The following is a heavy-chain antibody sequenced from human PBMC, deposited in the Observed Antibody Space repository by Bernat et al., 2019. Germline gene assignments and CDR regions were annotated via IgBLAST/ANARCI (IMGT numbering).Heavy chain of an antibody. V-gene: IGHV1-2*04. CDR1: GYTFTDYY. D-gene: IGHD2-2*01. Sequence: QVQLVQSGAEVKEPGASVKISCKASGYTFTDYYIHWVRQAPVQGLEWMGWINPNNGDTNYAQKFQGWVTMTRDKSINTTYMELSSPRPVDTAVYYCARADRRTLYYDFYGMDVWGQGTTVTVSS. CDR2: INPNNGDT. CDR3: ARADRRTLYYDFYGMDV. J-gene: IGHJ6*02.